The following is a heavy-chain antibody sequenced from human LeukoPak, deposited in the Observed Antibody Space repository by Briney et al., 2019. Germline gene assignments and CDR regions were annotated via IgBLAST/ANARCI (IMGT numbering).Heavy chain of an antibody. CDR2: IQYDGSNE. J-gene: IGHJ4*02. D-gene: IGHD2-15*01. V-gene: IGHV3-30*02. Sequence: GGSLRLSCAASGFTFSSYGMHWVRQAPGKGLEWVAYIQYDGSNEQYADSVKGRFSISRDSSKNILYLQMNSLRAEDTAVDYCARGGKLVAATFDYWGQGTLVTVSS. CDR3: ARGGKLVAATFDY. CDR1: GFTFSSYG.